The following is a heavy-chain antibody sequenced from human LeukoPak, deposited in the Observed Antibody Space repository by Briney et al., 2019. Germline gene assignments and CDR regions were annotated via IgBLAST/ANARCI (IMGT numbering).Heavy chain of an antibody. CDR2: INHSGST. J-gene: IGHJ5*02. CDR1: GGSFSGYY. V-gene: IGHV4-34*01. Sequence: SETLSLTCAVYGGSFSGYYWSWIRQPPGKGLEWIGEINHSGSTNYNPSLKSRVTISVDTSKNQFSLKLSSVTAADTAAYYCARVVLRYFDWLLPHHWFDPWGQGTLVTVSS. D-gene: IGHD3-9*01. CDR3: ARVVLRYFDWLLPHHWFDP.